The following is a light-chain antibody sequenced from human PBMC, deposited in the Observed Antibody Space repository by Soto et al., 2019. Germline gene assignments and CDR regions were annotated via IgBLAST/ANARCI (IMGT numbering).Light chain of an antibody. V-gene: IGKV1-39*01. CDR1: QSISNY. Sequence: DIQMTQSPSSLSASIGDRVTITCRASQSISNYLNWYQQKPGKAPKFLIYDASNLQSGVPSRFSGSGSGTGFTLTISSLQPEDFAIYYCQQSYSTPFTFGGGTRVEIE. J-gene: IGKJ4*01. CDR2: DAS. CDR3: QQSYSTPFT.